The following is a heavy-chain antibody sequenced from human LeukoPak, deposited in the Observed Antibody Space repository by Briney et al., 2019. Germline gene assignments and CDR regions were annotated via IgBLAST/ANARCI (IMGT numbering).Heavy chain of an antibody. Sequence: GASVKVSCKASGGTFSSYAISWVRQAPGQGLEWMGGIIPIFGTANYAQKFQGRVTITADESTSTAYMELSSLRSEDTAVYYCARDNQQNLLGYWGQGTLVTVSS. CDR3: ARDNQQNLLGY. D-gene: IGHD2-15*01. V-gene: IGHV1-69*13. J-gene: IGHJ4*02. CDR2: IIPIFGTA. CDR1: GGTFSSYA.